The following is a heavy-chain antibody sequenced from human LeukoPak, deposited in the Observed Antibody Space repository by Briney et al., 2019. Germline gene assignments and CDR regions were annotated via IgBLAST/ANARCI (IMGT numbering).Heavy chain of an antibody. D-gene: IGHD6-13*01. CDR3: AKDKLAAVRAGRLFDY. V-gene: IGHV1-69*13. CDR1: GGTFSSYA. J-gene: IGHJ4*02. CDR2: IIPIFGTA. Sequence: SVKVSCKASGGTFSSYAISWVRQAPGQGLEWMGGIIPIFGTANSAQKFQGRVTITADESTSTAYMELSSLRSEDTALYYCAKDKLAAVRAGRLFDYWGQGTLVTVSS.